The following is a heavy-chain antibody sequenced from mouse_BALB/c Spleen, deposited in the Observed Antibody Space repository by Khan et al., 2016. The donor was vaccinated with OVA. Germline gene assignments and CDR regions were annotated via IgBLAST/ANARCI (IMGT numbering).Heavy chain of an antibody. D-gene: IGHD2-14*01. J-gene: IGHJ3*01. V-gene: IGHV9-3-1*01. Sequence: QIQLVQSGPELKKPGETVKISCKASGYMFTNYGMDWVKQAPGKGLKWMGWINTYTGEPTYADDFKGRFAFSLETSANPAYLQINNLKNEDTATYFCARREYYRSFDYWGQGTMVTVSA. CDR1: GYMFTNYG. CDR3: ARREYYRSFDY. CDR2: INTYTGEP.